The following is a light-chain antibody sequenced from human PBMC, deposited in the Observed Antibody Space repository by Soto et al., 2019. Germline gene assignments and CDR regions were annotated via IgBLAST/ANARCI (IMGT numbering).Light chain of an antibody. CDR2: AAS. CDR1: QGIGND. J-gene: IGKJ3*01. Sequence: DIQMTQSPSSLSASVGDRVTITCRASQGIGNDLNWIQLKSGKAPKRLIYAASSLQSGVPSRFSGSGSGTEFTLTISSLQPEDFATYYCLQHNSYPLTFGPGTKVDIK. CDR3: LQHNSYPLT. V-gene: IGKV1-17*01.